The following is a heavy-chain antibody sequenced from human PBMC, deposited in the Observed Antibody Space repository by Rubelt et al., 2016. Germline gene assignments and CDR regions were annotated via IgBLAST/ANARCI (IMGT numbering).Heavy chain of an antibody. CDR2: VSSDGSNK. CDR1: GFTFSRYA. CDR3: AKAPRIAAAAEFFDY. D-gene: IGHD6-13*01. V-gene: IGHV3-30*04. J-gene: IGHJ4*02. Sequence: VQLLESGGGLVQPGGSLRLYCAASGFTFSRYAMSLVRPAPGKGLEWVAIVSSDGSNKYYADSVRGRFTIPRDNSRNTLYLHRNGLRAADTAQYFCAKAPRIAAAAEFFDYWCQGTLVNVSS.